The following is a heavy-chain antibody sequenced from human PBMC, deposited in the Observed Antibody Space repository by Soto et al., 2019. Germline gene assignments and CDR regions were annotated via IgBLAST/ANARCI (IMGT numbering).Heavy chain of an antibody. D-gene: IGHD3-3*01. Sequence: EVQLVESGGGLVQPGGSLRLSCAASGFTFSTYWMYWVRQAPGKGLVCVSHINSDGSSTTYADSVKGRFTISRDNAKNTRYLQMNSLRDEDTAVYYCARDGRRYDFWSGYYNPTIDYWGQGTLVTVSS. CDR2: INSDGSST. CDR1: GFTFSTYW. V-gene: IGHV3-74*01. CDR3: ARDGRRYDFWSGYYNPTIDY. J-gene: IGHJ4*02.